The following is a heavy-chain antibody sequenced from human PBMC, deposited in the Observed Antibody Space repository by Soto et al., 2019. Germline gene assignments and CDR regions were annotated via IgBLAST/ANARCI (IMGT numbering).Heavy chain of an antibody. Sequence: GGSLRLSCAASGFTFSNYWMSWVRQAPGKGLEWVANIKQDESEKYFVDSVKGRFTISRDNAKNSLYLQMNSLRAEDTAVYYYASGWHQPLLLHYRGQGTLVTVSS. CDR1: GFTFSNYW. CDR3: ASGWHQPLLLHY. V-gene: IGHV3-7*05. D-gene: IGHD2-21*02. J-gene: IGHJ4*02. CDR2: IKQDESEK.